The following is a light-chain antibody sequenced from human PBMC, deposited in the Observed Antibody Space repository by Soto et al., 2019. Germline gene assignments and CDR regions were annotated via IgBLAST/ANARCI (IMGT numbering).Light chain of an antibody. CDR3: QHYNSYSEA. J-gene: IGKJ1*01. CDR2: KAS. Sequence: DIQMTQSPSTLSGSVGDRVTITCRASQTISSWLDWYQQKPGKAPKLLIYKASTLKSGVPSRFSGSGSRTEFTLTISSLQPDDFATYYCQHYNSYSEAFGQGTKVDIK. V-gene: IGKV1-5*03. CDR1: QTISSW.